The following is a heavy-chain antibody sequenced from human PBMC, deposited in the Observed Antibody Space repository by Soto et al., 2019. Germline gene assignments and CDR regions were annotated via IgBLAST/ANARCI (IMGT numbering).Heavy chain of an antibody. CDR1: GGSISSGGYY. CDR3: ARTRNDYGEAWFDP. J-gene: IGHJ5*02. D-gene: IGHD4-17*01. V-gene: IGHV4-31*03. Sequence: PSETLSLTCTVSGGSISSGGYYWSWIRQHPGKGLEWIGYIYYSGSTYYNPSLKSRVTMSVDTSKNQFSLKLSSVTAADTVVYYCARTRNDYGEAWFDPWGQGTLVTVSS. CDR2: IYYSGST.